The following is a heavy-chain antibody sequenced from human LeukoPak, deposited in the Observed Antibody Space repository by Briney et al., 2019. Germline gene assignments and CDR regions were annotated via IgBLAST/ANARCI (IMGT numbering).Heavy chain of an antibody. CDR2: IYYSGST. J-gene: IGHJ4*02. CDR3: ARYSGWYSSVPIDY. CDR1: GGSISSGDYY. V-gene: IGHV4-30-4*08. Sequence: SQTLSLTCTVSGGSISSGDYYWSWIRQPPGKGLEWIGYIYYSGSTYYNSSLKSRVTISVDTSKNQFSLKLSSATAADTAVYYCARYSGWYSSVPIDYWGQGTLVTVSS. D-gene: IGHD6-19*01.